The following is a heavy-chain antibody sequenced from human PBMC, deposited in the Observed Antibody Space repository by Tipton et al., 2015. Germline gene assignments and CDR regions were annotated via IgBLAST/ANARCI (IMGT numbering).Heavy chain of an antibody. CDR1: GGSVSTSNYY. CDR3: ARDLEPGMDA. CDR2: ISYSGST. D-gene: IGHD5-24*01. J-gene: IGHJ6*02. Sequence: TLSLTCTVSGGSVSTSNYYWGWIRQSPGKGLEWIGYISYSGSTHYNPSLKRRVTISLDTSKNQFSLTLNTVTAADTAVYYCARDLEPGMDAWGQGTTVPVS. V-gene: IGHV4-61*01.